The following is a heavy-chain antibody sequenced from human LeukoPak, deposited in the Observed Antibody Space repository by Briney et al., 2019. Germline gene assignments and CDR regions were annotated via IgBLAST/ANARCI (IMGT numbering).Heavy chain of an antibody. CDR2: IKQDGSKK. Sequence: GGSLRLSCAASEFTFSTYWMSWVRQAPGEGLEWVADIKQDGSKKYYVDSVKGRFTISRQNAKNSLFLQMNSLRAEDTAVYYCARHRSGGSQDDAFDIWGQGTMVTVSS. D-gene: IGHD2-15*01. CDR3: ARHRSGGSQDDAFDI. V-gene: IGHV3-7*01. CDR1: EFTFSTYW. J-gene: IGHJ3*02.